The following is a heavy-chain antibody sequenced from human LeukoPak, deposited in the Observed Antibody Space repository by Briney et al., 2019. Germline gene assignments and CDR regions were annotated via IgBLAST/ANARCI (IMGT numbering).Heavy chain of an antibody. D-gene: IGHD2-15*01. CDR2: ISYSGGT. V-gene: IGHV4-59*11. CDR1: VGSLSSHY. CDR3: ARLKDLWFDP. J-gene: IGHJ5*02. Sequence: SETLSLTCTVSVGSLSSHYWSWIRQTPGRGLEWIGYISYSGGTNYTPSFKSRVTISVDTSKSQFSLKLTSVTAADTAVYYCARLKDLWFDPWGQGTLVTVSS.